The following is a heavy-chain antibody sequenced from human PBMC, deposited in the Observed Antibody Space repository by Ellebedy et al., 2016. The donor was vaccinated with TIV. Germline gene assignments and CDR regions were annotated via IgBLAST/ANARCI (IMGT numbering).Heavy chain of an antibody. V-gene: IGHV3-21*04. CDR2: ISSSSSYI. J-gene: IGHJ4*02. Sequence: GGSLRLSXAASGFTFSSYSMNWVRQAPGKGLEWVSSISSSSSYIYYADSVKGRFTISRDNAKNSLYLQMNSLRAEDTAVYYCARSYCSGGSCYFDYWGQGTLVTVSS. D-gene: IGHD2-15*01. CDR1: GFTFSSYS. CDR3: ARSYCSGGSCYFDY.